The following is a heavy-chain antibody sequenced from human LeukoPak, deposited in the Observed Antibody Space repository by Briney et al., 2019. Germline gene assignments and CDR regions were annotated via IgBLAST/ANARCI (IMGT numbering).Heavy chain of an antibody. V-gene: IGHV4-38-2*02. Sequence: SETLSLTCTVSGYSISNGYYWGWIRQPPGKGLEWIGSIYYSGSTYYNPSLKSRVTISVDTSKNQFSLKLSSVTAADTAVYYCARGSDYYGSGSSFRDVWGQGTTVTVSS. CDR1: GYSISNGYY. D-gene: IGHD3-10*01. CDR2: IYYSGST. CDR3: ARGSDYYGSGSSFRDV. J-gene: IGHJ6*02.